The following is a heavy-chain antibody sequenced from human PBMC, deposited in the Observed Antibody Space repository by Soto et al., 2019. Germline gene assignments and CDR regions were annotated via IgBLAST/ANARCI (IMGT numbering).Heavy chain of an antibody. Sequence: QVQLQESGPGLVKPSQTLSLTCTVSGGSINSGSINSGDYYWSWVRQPPGKGLEWIGYIYYSGSTYYNPSLKSRLTISVDTSKNQFSLKLNSVTAADTAVYFCAREVWFGNYYYGVDVWGQGATVTVSS. J-gene: IGHJ6*02. CDR3: AREVWFGNYYYGVDV. CDR1: GGSINSGSINSGDYY. D-gene: IGHD3-10*01. V-gene: IGHV4-30-4*01. CDR2: IYYSGST.